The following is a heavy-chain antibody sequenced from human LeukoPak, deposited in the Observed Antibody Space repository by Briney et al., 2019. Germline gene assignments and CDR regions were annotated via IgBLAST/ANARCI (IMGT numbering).Heavy chain of an antibody. Sequence: ASVTVSCKTSGYIFTSYGISWMRQAPGQGLEWMGWISAYTGNTNYAQNLQGRVTMTTDTSTSTAYMELRSLRSDDTAVYYCARGGRWELPRPYAFDIWGQGTMVTVSS. D-gene: IGHD1-26*01. CDR2: ISAYTGNT. CDR1: GYIFTSYG. J-gene: IGHJ3*02. V-gene: IGHV1-18*01. CDR3: ARGGRWELPRPYAFDI.